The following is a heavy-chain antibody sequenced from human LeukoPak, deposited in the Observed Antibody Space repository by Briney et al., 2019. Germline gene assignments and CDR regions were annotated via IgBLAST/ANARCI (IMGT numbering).Heavy chain of an antibody. V-gene: IGHV3-23*01. CDR1: GFTFSIYA. D-gene: IGHD3-22*01. J-gene: IGHJ4*02. CDR2: ISGSGGTT. CDR3: AKSQEDDSSGYYYSNFDY. Sequence: GGSLRLSCAASGFTFSIYAMSWVRQAPGKGLEWVSAISGSGGTTYNAHSVKDRFTISRDNSKNTLFLQMNSLRAEDTAVYYCAKSQEDDSSGYYYSNFDYWGQGTLVTVSS.